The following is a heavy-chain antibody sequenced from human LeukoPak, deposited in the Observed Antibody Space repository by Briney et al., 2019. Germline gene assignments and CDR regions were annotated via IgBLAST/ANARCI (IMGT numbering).Heavy chain of an antibody. V-gene: IGHV4-34*01. CDR1: GGSLSGFY. D-gene: IGHD2-2*01. CDR3: ARASSFDETTRYDPSWFGP. Sequence: SETLSLTCTVHGGSLSGFYWSWIRQPPGKGLEWIGEINHSGSTNYNPSLKSRITISVDTSNNQVSLELTSVTAADTAVYYCARASSFDETTRYDPSWFGPWGQGNLVTVSS. J-gene: IGHJ5*02. CDR2: INHSGST.